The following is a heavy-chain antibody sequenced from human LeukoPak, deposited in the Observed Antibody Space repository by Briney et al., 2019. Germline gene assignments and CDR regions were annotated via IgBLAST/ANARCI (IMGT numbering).Heavy chain of an antibody. D-gene: IGHD2-21*02. J-gene: IGHJ1*01. CDR1: GGSFSGYY. V-gene: IGHV4-34*01. CDR3: ARTEFVVVTAIRAKYFQH. Sequence: SETLSLTCAVYGGSFSGYYWSWIRQPPGKGLEWIGKINHSGSTNYNPSLKSRVTISVDTSKNQFSLKLSSVTAADTAVYYCARTEFVVVTAIRAKYFQHWGQGTLVTVSS. CDR2: INHSGST.